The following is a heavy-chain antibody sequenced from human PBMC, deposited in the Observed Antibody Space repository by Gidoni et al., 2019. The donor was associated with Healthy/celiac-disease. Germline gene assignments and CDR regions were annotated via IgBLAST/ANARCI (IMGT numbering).Heavy chain of an antibody. Sequence: QVQLQESGPGLVKPSETLSLTCTVSGGSISSSYWSWIRQPPGKGLEWIGSIYYSWSTNYNPSLKSRVTISVDTSKNQFSLKLSSVTAADTAVYYCARQRGWEDAFDIWGQGTMVTVSS. CDR2: IYYSWST. CDR1: GGSISSSY. V-gene: IGHV4-59*08. D-gene: IGHD1-26*01. CDR3: ARQRGWEDAFDI. J-gene: IGHJ3*02.